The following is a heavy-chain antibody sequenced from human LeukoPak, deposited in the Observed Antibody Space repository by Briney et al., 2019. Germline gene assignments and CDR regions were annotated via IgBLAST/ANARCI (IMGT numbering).Heavy chain of an antibody. CDR2: ISSRSAHI. Sequence: GWSLRLTCAASDSTFSSFSMRWVRQAPGKGLFWVAAISSRSAHIYYADSVNGRFTISRDNAKKSLYLEMNNLRADDTAVYYCARDRSTSRYYHGMDVWGPGTTVIVSS. CDR3: ARDRSTSRYYHGMDV. V-gene: IGHV3-21*01. D-gene: IGHD2-2*01. J-gene: IGHJ6*02. CDR1: DSTFSSFS.